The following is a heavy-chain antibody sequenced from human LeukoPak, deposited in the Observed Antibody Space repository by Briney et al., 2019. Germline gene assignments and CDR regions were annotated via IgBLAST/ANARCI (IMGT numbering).Heavy chain of an antibody. Sequence: SSETLSLTCAVSGGSISSGGYSWSWIRQPPGKGLEWIGYIYHSGSTYYNPSLKSRVTISVDRSKNQFSLKLSSVTAADTAVYYCARDNGGLIQLWYHWGQGTLVTVSS. CDR1: GGSISSGGYS. J-gene: IGHJ5*02. D-gene: IGHD5-18*01. CDR3: ARDNGGLIQLWYH. V-gene: IGHV4-30-2*01. CDR2: IYHSGST.